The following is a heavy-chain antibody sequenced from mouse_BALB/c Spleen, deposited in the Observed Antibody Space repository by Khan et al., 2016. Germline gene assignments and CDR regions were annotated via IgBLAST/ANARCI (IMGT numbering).Heavy chain of an antibody. J-gene: IGHJ2*01. V-gene: IGHV1-7*01. Sequence: QVQLQQSGAELAKPGASVKMSCKASGYTFTSYWMHWVKQRPGQGLEWIGYINPSTGYSEYNQKFKDKATLTADKSSSTVYVQRSSLTSEDSAVYYCARSGGDYDYWGQGTTLTVSS. D-gene: IGHD2-13*01. CDR1: GYTFTSYW. CDR2: INPSTGYS. CDR3: ARSGGDYDY.